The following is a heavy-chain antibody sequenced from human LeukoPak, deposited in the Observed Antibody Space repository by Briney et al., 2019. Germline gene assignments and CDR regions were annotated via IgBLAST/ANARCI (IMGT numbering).Heavy chain of an antibody. D-gene: IGHD3-10*01. V-gene: IGHV3-7*01. CDR3: ASADGSGSYFFDQ. Sequence: PGGSLRLSCAASGFTFSSYWMSWVRQAPGKGLEWVANIKLDGSEKYYVDSVKGRFTISRDNAKNSLYLQMNSLRAEDTAVYYCASADGSGSYFFDQWGQGILVTVSS. CDR2: IKLDGSEK. J-gene: IGHJ4*02. CDR1: GFTFSSYW.